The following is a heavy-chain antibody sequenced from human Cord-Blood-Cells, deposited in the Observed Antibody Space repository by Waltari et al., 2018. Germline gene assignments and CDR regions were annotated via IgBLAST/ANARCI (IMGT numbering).Heavy chain of an antibody. D-gene: IGHD3-16*01. CDR1: GVSISSHP. V-gene: IGHV4-59*11. J-gene: IGHJ4*02. CDR2: TYNRGCT. Sequence: VQLPVSGPGLVKPSESLYLSCSVSGVSISSHPWLWLRLPHGKGLEGIGKTYNRGCTNYNPSPKGRVTISVDTSKNQCSPKLSSVTAADTAVYYCARVTFYWGILGGDYFDYWGQGTLVTVSS. CDR3: ARVTFYWGILGGDYFDY.